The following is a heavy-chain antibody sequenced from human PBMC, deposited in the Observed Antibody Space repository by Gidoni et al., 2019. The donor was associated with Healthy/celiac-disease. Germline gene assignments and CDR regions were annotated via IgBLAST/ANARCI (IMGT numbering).Heavy chain of an antibody. D-gene: IGHD3-3*01. CDR1: GFPFSSYA. CDR2: ISGSGGST. Sequence: EVQLLESGGGLVQPGGSLRLSCAASGFPFSSYAMSWVRQAPGKGLEWVSAISGSGGSTYYADSVKGRFTISRDNSKNTLYLQMNSLRAEDTAVYYCAKGGLRIFGVVIATPFDYWGQGTLVTVSS. CDR3: AKGGLRIFGVVIATPFDY. V-gene: IGHV3-23*01. J-gene: IGHJ4*02.